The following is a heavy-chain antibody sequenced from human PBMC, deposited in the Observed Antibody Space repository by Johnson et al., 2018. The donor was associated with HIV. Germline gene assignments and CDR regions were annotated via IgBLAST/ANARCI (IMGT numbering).Heavy chain of an antibody. CDR1: GFTFSSYW. CDR3: ARDGPRRDAYDI. Sequence: ESGGGLVQPGGSLRLSCVASGFTFSSYWMSWVRQAPGKGLEWVANIKKDGSDKYYVDSVKGRFTISRDNAKNSLYLQINGLRAEDMAVYYCARDGPRRDAYDIWGQGTMVTVSS. CDR2: IKKDGSDK. J-gene: IGHJ3*02. V-gene: IGHV3-7*01.